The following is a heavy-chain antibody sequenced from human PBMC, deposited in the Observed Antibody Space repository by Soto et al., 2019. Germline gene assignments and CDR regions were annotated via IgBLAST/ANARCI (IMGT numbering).Heavy chain of an antibody. J-gene: IGHJ2*01. CDR1: GGTFNSYT. CDR3: ATEKGSGSGWYDRYFDL. D-gene: IGHD6-19*01. CDR2: IIPIFGTT. Sequence: QVQLVQSGTEVKKPGSSVKVSCQASGGTFNSYTITWVRQAPGQGLEWMGGIIPIFGTTNYAQKFQGRVTITADESTSTAYMELISLRSEDTAVYYCATEKGSGSGWYDRYFDLWGRGTLVTVSS. V-gene: IGHV1-69*01.